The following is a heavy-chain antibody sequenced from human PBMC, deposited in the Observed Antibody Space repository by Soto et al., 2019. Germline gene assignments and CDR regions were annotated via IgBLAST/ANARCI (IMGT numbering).Heavy chain of an antibody. CDR3: ARGGGYSYGLDP. Sequence: QVQLQESGPGLVKPSQTLSLTCTVSGDSISSNNNYWIWIRQPQGAGLEWIGFISYSGTTSYSPSLKSRVAISLDTSKIQFSLSLSSVTAADTAVYYCARGGGYSYGLDPWGQGTLMTVSS. CDR2: ISYSGTT. J-gene: IGHJ5*02. V-gene: IGHV4-30-4*01. CDR1: GDSISSNNNY. D-gene: IGHD5-18*01.